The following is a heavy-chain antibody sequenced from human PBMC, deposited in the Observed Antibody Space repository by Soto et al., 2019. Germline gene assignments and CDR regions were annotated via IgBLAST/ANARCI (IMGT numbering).Heavy chain of an antibody. Sequence: GGSLRLSCAASGFTFSSYGMHWVRQAPGKGLEWVAVIWYDGSNKYYADSVKGRFTISRDNSKNTLYLQMNSLRAEDTAVYYCARVGYYDSSGYFDYWGQGTLVTVSS. V-gene: IGHV3-33*01. CDR1: GFTFSSYG. D-gene: IGHD3-22*01. J-gene: IGHJ4*02. CDR3: ARVGYYDSSGYFDY. CDR2: IWYDGSNK.